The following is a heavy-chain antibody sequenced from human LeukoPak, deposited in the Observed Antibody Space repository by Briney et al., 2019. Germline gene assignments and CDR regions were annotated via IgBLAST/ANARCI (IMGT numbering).Heavy chain of an antibody. CDR3: ARERAAYCAGDCHSFDY. J-gene: IGHJ4*02. CDR1: GGSISSGDYY. V-gene: IGHV4-30-4*01. Sequence: SQTLSLTCTVSGGSISSGDYYWNWIRQSPGKGLEWIGYIYYSESTYYNPSLRSRVTISIDRSKDQFSLKMTSVTAADTATYFCARERAAYCAGDCHSFDYWGQGILVTVSS. D-gene: IGHD2-21*02. CDR2: IYYSEST.